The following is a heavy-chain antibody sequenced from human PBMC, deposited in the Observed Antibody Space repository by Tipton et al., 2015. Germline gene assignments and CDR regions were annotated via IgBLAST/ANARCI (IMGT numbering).Heavy chain of an antibody. CDR1: GGSVSSGSAYH. Sequence: TLSLTCTVSGGSVSSGSAYHWSWIRQPPGKGLEWIGNIDYSGTKNYNPSLKSQVTISLDTSKNQFSLKLSSVTAADTAVYYCARDLEHGMDVWGQGTTVTVSS. CDR2: IDYSGTK. J-gene: IGHJ6*02. CDR3: ARDLEHGMDV. V-gene: IGHV4-61*01. D-gene: IGHD5-24*01.